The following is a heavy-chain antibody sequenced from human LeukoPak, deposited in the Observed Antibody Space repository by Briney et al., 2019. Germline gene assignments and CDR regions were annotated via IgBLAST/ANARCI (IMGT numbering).Heavy chain of an antibody. Sequence: GGSLRLSCAASGFTFSPYSMNWVRQAPGKGLEWVANIKQDGSEKYYVDSVKGRFTISRDNAKNSLYLQMNSLRAEDTAVYYCARERVWYSSSWSAGWFDPWGQGTLVTVSS. J-gene: IGHJ5*02. V-gene: IGHV3-7*01. CDR3: ARERVWYSSSWSAGWFDP. CDR1: GFTFSPYS. D-gene: IGHD6-13*01. CDR2: IKQDGSEK.